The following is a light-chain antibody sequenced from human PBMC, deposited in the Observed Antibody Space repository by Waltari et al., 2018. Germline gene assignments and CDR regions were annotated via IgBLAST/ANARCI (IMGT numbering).Light chain of an antibody. J-gene: IGKJ5*01. CDR2: WAS. V-gene: IGKV4-1*01. CDR3: QQYYSSPIS. CDR1: RSVLYNSNNKNY. Sequence: EIVMTQSPDSLAVSLGERAAINCKSSRSVLYNSNNKNYLAWYQQKPRQPPKLLINWASSREGGVPDRFSGSVSGTDCTLTISSLQAEDVAVYYCQQYYSSPISFGQGTRLEIK.